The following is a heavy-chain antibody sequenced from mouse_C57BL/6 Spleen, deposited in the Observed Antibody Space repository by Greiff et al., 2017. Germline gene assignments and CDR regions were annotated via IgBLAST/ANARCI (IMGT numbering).Heavy chain of an antibody. D-gene: IGHD1-1*01. V-gene: IGHV5-6*02. CDR2: ISSGGSYT. Sequence: EVMLVESGGDLVKPGGSLKLSCAASGFTFSSYGMSWVRQTPDKRLEWVATISSGGSYTYYPDSVKGRFTISRDNAKNTLYLQMSSLKSEDTAMYYCARHHTTVEAMDYWGQGTSVTVSS. CDR1: GFTFSSYG. J-gene: IGHJ4*01. CDR3: ARHHTTVEAMDY.